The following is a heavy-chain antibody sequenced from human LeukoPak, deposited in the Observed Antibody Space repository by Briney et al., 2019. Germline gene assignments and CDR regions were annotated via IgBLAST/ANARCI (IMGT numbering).Heavy chain of an antibody. CDR1: GGSISSGGYS. J-gene: IGHJ4*02. Sequence: PSQTLSLTCAVSGGSISSGGYSWSWIRQPPGKGLEWIGYIYHSGSTYYNPSLKSRVTISIDTSKNQFSLELTSVTAADTAVFYCAKGRASHEYWGQGILVTVSS. D-gene: IGHD3-16*01. CDR3: AKGRASHEY. V-gene: IGHV4-30-2*02. CDR2: IYHSGST.